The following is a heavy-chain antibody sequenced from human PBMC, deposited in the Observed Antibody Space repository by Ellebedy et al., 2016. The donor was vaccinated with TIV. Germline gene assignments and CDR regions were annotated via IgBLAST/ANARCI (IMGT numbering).Heavy chain of an antibody. CDR1: AGSLSGYY. Sequence: MPSETLSLTCAVYAGSLSGYYWSWIRHPPGKGLELIGDIIQRGTMNYSPSLKSRGTVSVDTSKNQFSLKLSSVTAADTAVYYCAANPAYDPVWGSDRRSLWGQGILVTVSS. D-gene: IGHD3-16*02. V-gene: IGHV4-34*12. CDR3: AANPAYDPVWGSDRRSL. CDR2: IIQRGTM. J-gene: IGHJ4*02.